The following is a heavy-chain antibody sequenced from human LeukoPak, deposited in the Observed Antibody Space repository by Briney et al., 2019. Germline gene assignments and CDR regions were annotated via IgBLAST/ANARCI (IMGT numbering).Heavy chain of an antibody. CDR2: IDSSGGYM. Sequence: GGSLRLSCEASGFTFNTYSMNWARQAPGKGLEWVSSIDSSGGYMFYADSVKGRFIISRDNAKDSLYLQMNSLRVEDTAVYYCTRRVAANNPFDYWGQGTLVTVSS. J-gene: IGHJ4*02. V-gene: IGHV3-21*04. CDR1: GFTFNTYS. CDR3: TRRVAANNPFDY. D-gene: IGHD6-19*01.